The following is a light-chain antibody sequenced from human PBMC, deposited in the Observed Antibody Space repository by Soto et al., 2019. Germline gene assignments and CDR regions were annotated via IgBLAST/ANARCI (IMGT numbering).Light chain of an antibody. CDR1: SSDVGGYNY. CDR2: DVS. V-gene: IGLV2-14*01. CDR3: SSYTSSITLL. J-gene: IGLJ2*01. Sequence: QSALTQPASVSGSPGQSITISCTGISSDVGGYNYVSWYQQHPGKAPKLMIYDVSNRPSGVSNRFSGSKSGNTASLTISGLQAEDEADYYCSSYTSSITLLFGGGTKLTVL.